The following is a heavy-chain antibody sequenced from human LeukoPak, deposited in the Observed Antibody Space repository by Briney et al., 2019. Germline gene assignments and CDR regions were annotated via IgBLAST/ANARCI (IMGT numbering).Heavy chain of an antibody. CDR3: AGGGRESSGYTGLDY. J-gene: IGHJ4*02. D-gene: IGHD3-22*01. V-gene: IGHV1-2*02. CDR1: GYTFMGYY. Sequence: GASVKVSCKASGYTFMGYYMDWVRQAPGQGLEWMGWINPNSGATKYAQKFQGRVTMTRDTSISTAYMELSSLTSDDTAVYYCAGGGRESSGYTGLDYWGQGTLVTVSS. CDR2: INPNSGAT.